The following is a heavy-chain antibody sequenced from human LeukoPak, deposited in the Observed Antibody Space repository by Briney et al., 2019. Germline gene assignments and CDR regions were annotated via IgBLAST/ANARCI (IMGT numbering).Heavy chain of an antibody. CDR3: ARETRSSLGACSSASCPTYFDV. V-gene: IGHV4-4*07. D-gene: IGHD2-2*01. J-gene: IGHJ2*01. CDR2: MYTSGST. Sequence: SETLSLTCTVSGGSISSYYWTWLRQPAGKGLEWIGRMYTSGSTNYNPSLKSRVSISVDKSKNQFSLKLSSVTAADTAVYYCARETRSSLGACSSASCPTYFDVWGRGTLVTVSS. CDR1: GGSISSYY.